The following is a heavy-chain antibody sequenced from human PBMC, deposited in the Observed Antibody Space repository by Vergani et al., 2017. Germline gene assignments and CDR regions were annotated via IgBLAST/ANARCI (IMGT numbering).Heavy chain of an antibody. CDR3: VRFSTGTTRFGPSTDAFDI. CDR2: ISSSSSTI. V-gene: IGHV3-48*04. J-gene: IGHJ3*02. CDR1: GFTFSSYS. Sequence: EVQLVESGGGLVQPGGSLRLSCAASGFTFSSYSMNWVRQAPGKGLEWVSYISSSSSTIYYADSVKGRLNISRDNAKNSLYLQMNSLRAEDTAVYYCVRFSTGTTRFGPSTDAFDIWGQGTMVTVSS. D-gene: IGHD1-7*01.